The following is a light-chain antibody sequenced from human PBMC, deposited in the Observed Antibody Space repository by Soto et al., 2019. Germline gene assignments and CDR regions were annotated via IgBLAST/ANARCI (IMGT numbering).Light chain of an antibody. J-gene: IGKJ4*01. CDR3: QHYGTSLA. Sequence: EIVLTQSPGTLSLSPGERATLSCRASQTISSNSLAWYQQKPGQAPRLLIYSAYSKTGGVPDRFSGSGSGTDFTLTITRLEPEYYAVYSCQHYGTSLAFGGGTNVEIK. V-gene: IGKV3-20*01. CDR1: QTISSNS. CDR2: SAY.